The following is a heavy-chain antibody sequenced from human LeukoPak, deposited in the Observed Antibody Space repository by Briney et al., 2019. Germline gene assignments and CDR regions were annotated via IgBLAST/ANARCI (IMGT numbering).Heavy chain of an antibody. D-gene: IGHD6-19*01. Sequence: PGGSLRLSCAASGFTFDDYAMHWVRQAPGKGLEWVSLISGDGGSTYYADSVKGRFTISRDNSKNSLYLQMNSLRTEDTALYYCAKGFLPSGGQSGYDYWGQGTLVTVSS. CDR3: AKGFLPSGGQSGYDY. CDR2: ISGDGGST. J-gene: IGHJ4*02. CDR1: GFTFDDYA. V-gene: IGHV3-43*02.